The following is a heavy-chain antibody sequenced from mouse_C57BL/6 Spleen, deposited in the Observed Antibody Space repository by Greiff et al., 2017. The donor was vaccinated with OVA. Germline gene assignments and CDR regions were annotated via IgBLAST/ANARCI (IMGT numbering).Heavy chain of an antibody. Sequence: EVHLVESGGGLVKPGGSLKLSCAASGFTFSDYGMHWVRQAPEKGLEWVAYISSGSSTIYYADTVKGRFTISRDNAKNTLFLQMTSLRSEDAAMYYCSKGMGAMDYWGQGTSVTVSS. J-gene: IGHJ4*01. V-gene: IGHV5-17*01. CDR2: ISSGSSTI. CDR1: GFTFSDYG. D-gene: IGHD2-3*01. CDR3: SKGMGAMDY.